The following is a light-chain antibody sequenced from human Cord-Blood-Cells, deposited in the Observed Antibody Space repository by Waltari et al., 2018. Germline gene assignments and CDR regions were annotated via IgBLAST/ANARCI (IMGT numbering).Light chain of an antibody. CDR2: DVS. J-gene: IGLJ1*01. Sequence: QSALTKPASVSGSPGQSITIPCTGTTSDVGGSNYFSWYQQHPGKAPKLMIYDVSNRPSGVSNRFSGSKSGNTASLTISGLQAEDEADYYCSSYTSSSTYVFGTGTKVTVL. CDR1: TSDVGGSNY. CDR3: SSYTSSSTYV. V-gene: IGLV2-14*01.